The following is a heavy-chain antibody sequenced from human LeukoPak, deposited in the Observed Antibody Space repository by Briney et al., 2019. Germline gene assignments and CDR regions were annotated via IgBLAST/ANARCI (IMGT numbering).Heavy chain of an antibody. CDR2: ISPNTGGT. J-gene: IGHJ5*02. Sequence: ASVKVSCKASGYTFTGYSMHWVRQAPGQGLEWMGWISPNTGGTNYAQRFLGRVTMTRDTSISTAYMELSRLRSDDTAVYYCARDMVDTTISGHWFDTWGQGTLVSVSS. CDR3: ARDMVDTTISGHWFDT. CDR1: GYTFTGYS. V-gene: IGHV1-2*02. D-gene: IGHD5-18*01.